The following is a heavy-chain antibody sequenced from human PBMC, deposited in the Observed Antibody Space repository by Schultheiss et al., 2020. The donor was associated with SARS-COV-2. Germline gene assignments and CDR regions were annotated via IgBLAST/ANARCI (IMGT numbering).Heavy chain of an antibody. CDR2: IYYSGST. D-gene: IGHD6-19*01. CDR3: ARVDTSGWSNWFDP. V-gene: IGHV4-31*03. J-gene: IGHJ5*02. CDR1: GGSISSGGYY. Sequence: TLSLTCTVSGGSISSGGYYWSWIRQYPGKGLEWIGYIYYSGSTYYNPSLKSRVTISVDTSKNQFSLKLTSVAAADTAVYYCARVDTSGWSNWFDPWGQGTLVTVSS.